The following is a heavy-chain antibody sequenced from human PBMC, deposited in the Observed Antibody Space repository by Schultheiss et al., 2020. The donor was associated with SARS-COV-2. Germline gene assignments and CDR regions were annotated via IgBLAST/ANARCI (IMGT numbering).Heavy chain of an antibody. CDR3: ASGIAARPGGAFDI. D-gene: IGHD6-6*01. Sequence: SETLSLTCTVSGGSISSGSYYWSWIRQPAGKGLEWIGRIYTSGSTNYNPSLKSRVTISVDTSKNQFSLKLSSVTAADTAVYYCASGIAARPGGAFDIWGQGTMATVSS. V-gene: IGHV4-61*02. J-gene: IGHJ3*02. CDR2: IYTSGST. CDR1: GGSISSGSYY.